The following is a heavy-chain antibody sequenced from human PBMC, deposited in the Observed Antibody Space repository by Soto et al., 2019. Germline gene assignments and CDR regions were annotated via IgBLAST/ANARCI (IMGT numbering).Heavy chain of an antibody. CDR2: IYYSGST. J-gene: IGHJ6*02. V-gene: IGHV4-61*01. CDR3: ASDLRSHGGYYYYGMDV. Sequence: LSLTCTVSGGSVSSGSYYWSWIRQPPGKGLEWIGYIYYSGSTNYNPSLKSRVTISVDTSKNQFSLKLSSVTAADTAVYYCASDLRSHGGYYYYGMDVWGQGTTVTVSS. CDR1: GGSVSSGSYY. D-gene: IGHD4-17*01.